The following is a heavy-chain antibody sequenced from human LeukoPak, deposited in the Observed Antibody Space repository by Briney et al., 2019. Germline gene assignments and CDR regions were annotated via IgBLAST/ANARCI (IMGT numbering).Heavy chain of an antibody. V-gene: IGHV3-23*01. Sequence: GGSLRLSCAASGFTFGYSAMAWVRQAPGKGLEWVSVINGGGGTTYYADSVKARFTISRANSKNTLFLQMNNLRAEDTAIYYCARGGDGPNPSYYYGIDVWGQGTTVTVSS. CDR2: INGGGGTT. CDR1: GFTFGYSA. J-gene: IGHJ6*02. CDR3: ARGGDGPNPSYYYGIDV. D-gene: IGHD5-24*01.